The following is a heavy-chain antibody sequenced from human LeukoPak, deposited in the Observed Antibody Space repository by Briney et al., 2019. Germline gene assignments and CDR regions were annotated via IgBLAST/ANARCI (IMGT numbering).Heavy chain of an antibody. D-gene: IGHD3-22*01. CDR1: GGSISSYY. Sequence: SETLSLTCTVSGGSISSYYWSWIRQPPGKGLEWIGCVSYSGNTNYNPSLKSRVTISVDTSKNQFSLRLSSVTAADTAVYYCARHRYYYDSSGYYYQPWGQGTLVTVSS. CDR2: VSYSGNT. J-gene: IGHJ5*02. V-gene: IGHV4-59*01. CDR3: ARHRYYYDSSGYYYQP.